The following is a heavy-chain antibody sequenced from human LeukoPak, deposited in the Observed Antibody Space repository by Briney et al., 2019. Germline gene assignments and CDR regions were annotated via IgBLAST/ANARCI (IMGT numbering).Heavy chain of an antibody. CDR3: AREGYSPGRYSFDY. J-gene: IGHJ4*02. CDR2: MYYSGNT. CDR1: GGSISSSSYY. V-gene: IGHV4-39*07. Sequence: SETLSLTCTVSGGSISSSSYYWGWIRQPPGKGLEWIGSMYYSGNTYHNPSLKSRVTIAVDTSKNQFSLKVTSVTAADTAVYYCAREGYSPGRYSFDYWGQGIVVTVSS. D-gene: IGHD5-18*01.